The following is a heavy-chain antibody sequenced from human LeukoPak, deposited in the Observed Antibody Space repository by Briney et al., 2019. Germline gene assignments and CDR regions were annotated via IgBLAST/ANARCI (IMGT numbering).Heavy chain of an antibody. Sequence: PGRSLRLSCAGSGFIFNDYAMHWVRQPPGKCLEWVSGISWNSGNVGYADSVKGRFTISRDNGKSSLYLQMYSLRAEDTALYYCVKGAERLYDSRSTHWGQGILVTVSS. CDR3: VKGAERLYDSRSTH. CDR1: GFIFNDYA. D-gene: IGHD3-22*01. J-gene: IGHJ4*02. CDR2: ISWNSGNV. V-gene: IGHV3-9*01.